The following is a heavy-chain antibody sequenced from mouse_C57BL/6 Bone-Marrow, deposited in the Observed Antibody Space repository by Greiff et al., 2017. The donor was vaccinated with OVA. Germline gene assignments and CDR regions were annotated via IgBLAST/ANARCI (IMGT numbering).Heavy chain of an antibody. Sequence: EVMLVESGGGLVQPGGSLKLSCAASGFTFSDYGMAWVRQAPRKGPEWVAFISNLAYSIYYADTVTGRFTISRENAKNTLYLEMSSLRSEDTAMYYCARHSSLSTGFYAMDYWGQGTSVTVSS. CDR1: GFTFSDYG. D-gene: IGHD4-1*02. J-gene: IGHJ4*01. CDR3: ARHSSLSTGFYAMDY. CDR2: ISNLAYSI. V-gene: IGHV5-15*01.